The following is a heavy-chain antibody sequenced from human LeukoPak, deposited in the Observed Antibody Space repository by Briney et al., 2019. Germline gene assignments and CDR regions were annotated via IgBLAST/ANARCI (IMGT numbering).Heavy chain of an antibody. V-gene: IGHV3-30*14. Sequence: GGSLRLSCAASGFTFGVYTIHWVRQAPAKGLEWVAFISYDGSNKYYADSVKGRFTISRDNSKNTLYLQMNSLRAEDTAVYYCASHKKSPSGSYYKSSRDYWGQGTLVTVSS. J-gene: IGHJ4*02. CDR3: ASHKKSPSGSYYKSSRDY. D-gene: IGHD3-10*01. CDR1: GFTFGVYT. CDR2: ISYDGSNK.